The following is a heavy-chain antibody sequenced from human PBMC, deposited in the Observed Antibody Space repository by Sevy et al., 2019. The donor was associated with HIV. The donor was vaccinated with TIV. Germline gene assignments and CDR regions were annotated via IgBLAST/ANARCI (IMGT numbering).Heavy chain of an antibody. CDR2: ISHTGDNI. CDR1: GITFSSYA. Sequence: GGSLRLSCAASGITFSSYAVTWVRQAPGKGLEWVSSISHTGDNIYYADSVRGRFTISRDNSKSTLYLHMSSLRAEDTAVYYCAGRKVGDFWSGSLRGPWAGGPLSDYWGQGTLVTVSS. J-gene: IGHJ4*02. CDR3: AGRKVGDFWSGSLRGPWAGGPLSDY. D-gene: IGHD3-3*01. V-gene: IGHV3-23*01.